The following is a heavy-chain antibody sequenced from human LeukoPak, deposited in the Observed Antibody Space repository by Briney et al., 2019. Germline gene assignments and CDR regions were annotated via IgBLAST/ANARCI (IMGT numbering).Heavy chain of an antibody. CDR2: IYYSGST. V-gene: IGHV4-30-4*01. CDR3: ARGIGSYGDSQWGFDY. D-gene: IGHD4-17*01. Sequence: SETLSLTCTVSGGSISSGDYYGSWIRQPPGEGLEWIGYIYYSGSTYYNPSLKSRVTISVDTPKNQFSLKLSSVTAADTAVYYCARGIGSYGDSQWGFDYWGQGTLVTVSS. J-gene: IGHJ4*02. CDR1: GGSISSGDYY.